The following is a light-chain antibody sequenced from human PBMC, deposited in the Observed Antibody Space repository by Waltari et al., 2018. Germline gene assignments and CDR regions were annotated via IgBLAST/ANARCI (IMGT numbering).Light chain of an antibody. CDR2: LNSDGSH. V-gene: IGLV4-69*01. Sequence: QLVLTQSPSASASLGASVKLTCTLSSGHSSYAIAWHQQQPEKGPRYLMKLNSDGSHSKGDGIPDRFSGSSSGAGRYLTISSLQSEDEADYYCQTWGTGIVVFGGGTKLTVL. CDR1: SGHSSYA. J-gene: IGLJ2*01. CDR3: QTWGTGIVV.